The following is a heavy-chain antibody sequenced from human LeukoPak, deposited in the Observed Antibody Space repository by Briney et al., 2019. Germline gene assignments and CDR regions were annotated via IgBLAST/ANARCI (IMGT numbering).Heavy chain of an antibody. CDR3: AKEGSSWYEGYFDY. Sequence: GGSLRLSCAASGFTFSSYSMNWVRQAPGKGLEWVSSISSSSSYIYYADSVQGRFTISRDNSKNTLYLQMNNLRAEDTAVYYCAKEGSSWYEGYFDYWGQGTLVTVSS. J-gene: IGHJ4*02. D-gene: IGHD6-13*01. CDR2: ISSSSSYI. CDR1: GFTFSSYS. V-gene: IGHV3-21*01.